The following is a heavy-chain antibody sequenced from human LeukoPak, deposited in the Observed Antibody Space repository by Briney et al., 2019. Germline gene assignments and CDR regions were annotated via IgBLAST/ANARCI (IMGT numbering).Heavy chain of an antibody. V-gene: IGHV4-39*01. CDR1: GGSISSSTYY. D-gene: IGHD6-13*01. CDR2: IYYSGST. CDR3: ARLGRSSWFFDY. J-gene: IGHJ4*02. Sequence: SEALSLTCTVSGGSISSSTYYWAWIRQPPGKGLEWIGSIYYSGSTYYNPSLNSRVTISVDTSKNQFSLKLSSVTAADTAIYYCARLGRSSWFFDYWGQGTLVTVSS.